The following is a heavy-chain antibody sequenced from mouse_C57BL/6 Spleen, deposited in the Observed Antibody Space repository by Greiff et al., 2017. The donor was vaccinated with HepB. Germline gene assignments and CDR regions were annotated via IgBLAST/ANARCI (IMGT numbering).Heavy chain of an antibody. Sequence: EVMLVESGGGLVKPGGSLKLSCAASGFTFSDYGMHWVSQAPEKGLEWVAYISSGSSTIYYADTVKGRFTISRDNAKNTLFLQMTILRSEDTAMYYCAREGDGYYVAMDYWGQGTSVTVSS. CDR2: ISSGSSTI. V-gene: IGHV5-17*01. CDR1: GFTFSDYG. J-gene: IGHJ4*01. CDR3: AREGDGYYVAMDY. D-gene: IGHD2-3*01.